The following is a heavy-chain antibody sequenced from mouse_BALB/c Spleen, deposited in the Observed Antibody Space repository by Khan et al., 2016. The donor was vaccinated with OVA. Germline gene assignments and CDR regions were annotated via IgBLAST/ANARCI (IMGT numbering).Heavy chain of an antibody. CDR1: GYTFTSYW. J-gene: IGHJ2*01. CDR3: ARIKNIVATYFDY. Sequence: QVQLQQPGAELVKAGASVKMSCKASGYTFTSYWMHWVKQRLGQGLEWFAETNPTNGRTYYNEKFKSQATLTVDQSSSTAYMLLSGPTFEDSAVYNCARIKNIVATYFDYWGQGTTLTVSS. D-gene: IGHD1-1*01. V-gene: IGHV1S81*02. CDR2: TNPTNGRT.